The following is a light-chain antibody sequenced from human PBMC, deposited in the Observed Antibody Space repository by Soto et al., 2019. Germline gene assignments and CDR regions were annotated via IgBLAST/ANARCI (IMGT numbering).Light chain of an antibody. Sequence: EIVLTQSPGTLSLSPGERATLSCRASQSVSSSYLAWYQQKPGQAPRLLIYGASSRATGIPDRFSGSGSGTDFTLTISRLELDDFAVYYCQQYGSSPLLTFGGGTKVEIK. V-gene: IGKV3-20*01. CDR1: QSVSSSY. CDR3: QQYGSSPLLT. CDR2: GAS. J-gene: IGKJ4*01.